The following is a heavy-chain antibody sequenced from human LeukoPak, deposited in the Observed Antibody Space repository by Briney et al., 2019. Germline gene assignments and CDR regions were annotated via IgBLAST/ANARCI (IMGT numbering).Heavy chain of an antibody. CDR1: GGTFGSYA. D-gene: IGHD5-12*01. Sequence: GASVKVSCKASGGTFGSYAISWVRQAPGQGLEWMGRIIPILGIASYAQKFQGRVTITADKSTSTAYMELSSLRSEDTAVYYCAGDIVATPRDPYYYGMDVGGQGTTVTVSS. CDR3: AGDIVATPRDPYYYGMDV. J-gene: IGHJ6*02. V-gene: IGHV1-69*04. CDR2: IIPILGIA.